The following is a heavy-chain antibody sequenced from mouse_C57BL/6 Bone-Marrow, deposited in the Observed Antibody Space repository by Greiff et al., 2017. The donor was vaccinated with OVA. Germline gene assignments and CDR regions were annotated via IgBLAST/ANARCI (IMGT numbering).Heavy chain of an antibody. CDR3: ARPGSSPYYYAMDY. D-gene: IGHD1-1*01. CDR2: INPGSGGT. CDR1: GYAFTNYL. V-gene: IGHV1-54*01. J-gene: IGHJ4*01. Sequence: QVQLQQSGAELVRPGTSVKVSCKASGYAFTNYLIEWVKQRPGQGLEWIGVINPGSGGTNYNEKFKGKATLTADKSSSTAYMQLSSLTSEDSAVYFCARPGSSPYYYAMDYWGQGTSVTVSS.